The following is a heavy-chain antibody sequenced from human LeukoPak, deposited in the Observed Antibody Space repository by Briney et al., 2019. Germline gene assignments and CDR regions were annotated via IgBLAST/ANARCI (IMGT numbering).Heavy chain of an antibody. CDR3: ATDDPSGRSSSGVYYYYGMDV. D-gene: IGHD6-13*01. Sequence: GESLKISCKGSGYSFTSYWISWVRQMPGKGLEWMGRIDPSDSYTNYSPSFQGHVTISADKSISTAYLQWSSLKASDTAIYYCATDDPSGRSSSGVYYYYGMDVWGQGTTVTVSS. J-gene: IGHJ6*02. CDR1: GYSFTSYW. CDR2: IDPSDSYT. V-gene: IGHV5-10-1*01.